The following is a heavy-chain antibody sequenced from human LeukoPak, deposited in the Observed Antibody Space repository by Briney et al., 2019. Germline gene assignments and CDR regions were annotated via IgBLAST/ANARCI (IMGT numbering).Heavy chain of an antibody. D-gene: IGHD6-19*01. J-gene: IGHJ6*02. CDR1: AGSINSGTYY. CDR3: ARGFSGKQWPTRRSSDGLDV. Sequence: SETLSLTCTVSAGSINSGTYYWGWIRQPPGKGLEWIGTIYYSESTYYNPSLKSRVTISVDTSKNQFSLKLSSVTAADTAVYYCARGFSGKQWPTRRSSDGLDVWGRGTTVTVSS. CDR2: IYYSEST. V-gene: IGHV4-39*07.